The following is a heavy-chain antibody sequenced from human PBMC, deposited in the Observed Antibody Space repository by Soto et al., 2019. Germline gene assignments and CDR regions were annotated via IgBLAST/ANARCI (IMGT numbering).Heavy chain of an antibody. CDR2: IYHSGST. CDR1: GGSISSSNW. Sequence: SETLSLTCAVSGGSISSSNWWSWVRQPPGKGLEWIGEIYHSGSTNYNPSLKSRVTISVDKSKNQFSLKLSSVTAADTAVYYCARDRMITFGGVIVNTYYFDYWGQGTLVTVSS. J-gene: IGHJ4*02. CDR3: ARDRMITFGGVIVNTYYFDY. D-gene: IGHD3-16*02. V-gene: IGHV4-4*02.